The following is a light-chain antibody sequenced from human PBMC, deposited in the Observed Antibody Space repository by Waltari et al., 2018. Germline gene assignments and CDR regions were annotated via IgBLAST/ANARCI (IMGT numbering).Light chain of an antibody. J-gene: IGLJ3*02. CDR2: EVT. Sequence: SALTQPASVSGSLGQSITISCSGSTSDVGSGNLVSWYQQFPGTVPKLIIYEVTKWPSGVSSRFSGSKSGNMASLTISGLQPEDEADYYCCSYRIGSTPGVFGGGTKVTVL. V-gene: IGLV2-23*02. CDR1: TSDVGSGNL. CDR3: CSYRIGSTPGV.